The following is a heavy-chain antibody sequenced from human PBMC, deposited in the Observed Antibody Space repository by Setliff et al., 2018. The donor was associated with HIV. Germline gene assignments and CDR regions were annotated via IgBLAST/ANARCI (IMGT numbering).Heavy chain of an antibody. D-gene: IGHD4-17*01. CDR3: ARHANTVTTVFVDYFDY. Sequence: SETLSLTCAVSGYSISSGYYWGWIRQPPGKGLEWIGSIYQTGVTYYNPSLKSRVTISVDTSKNQFSLNLGSVTAADTAIYYCARHANTVTTVFVDYFDYWGQGTLVTVSS. J-gene: IGHJ4*02. CDR2: IYQTGVT. V-gene: IGHV4-38-2*01. CDR1: GYSISSGYY.